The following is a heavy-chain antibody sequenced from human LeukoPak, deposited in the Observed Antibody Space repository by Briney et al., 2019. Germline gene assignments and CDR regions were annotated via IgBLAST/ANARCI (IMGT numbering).Heavy chain of an antibody. J-gene: IGHJ5*02. V-gene: IGHV3-43*01. CDR3: AKGSGDGYSPEFDP. CDR1: GFTFDDYT. D-gene: IGHD4-4*01. Sequence: GGSLRLSCAASGFTFDDYTMHWVRQAPGKGLEWVSLISWGGGTTYYADSVKGGFTISRDNSKNSLYLQMNSLRTEDTALYYCAKGSGDGYSPEFDPWGQGTLVTVSS. CDR2: ISWGGGTT.